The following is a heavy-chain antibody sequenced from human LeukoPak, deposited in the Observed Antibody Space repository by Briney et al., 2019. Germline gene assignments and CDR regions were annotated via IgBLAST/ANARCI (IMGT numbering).Heavy chain of an antibody. J-gene: IGHJ4*02. D-gene: IGHD3-3*01. Sequence: PSETLSLTCTVSGGSISSSSYYWGWIRQPPGKGLEWIGSIYYSGSTYYNPSLKSRVTISVDTSKNQFSLKLSSVTAADTAVYYCASLEVDLDYWGQGTLVTVSS. V-gene: IGHV4-39*07. CDR2: IYYSGST. CDR3: ASLEVDLDY. CDR1: GGSISSSSYY.